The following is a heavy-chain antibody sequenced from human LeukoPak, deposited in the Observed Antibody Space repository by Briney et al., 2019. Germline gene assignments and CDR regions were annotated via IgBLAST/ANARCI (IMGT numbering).Heavy chain of an antibody. Sequence: ASVKVSCKASGGTFSSYAISWVRQAPGQGLEWMGRIIPILGIANYAQKFQGRVTITADKSTSTAYMELSSLRSEDTAVYYCARGLALRYFDWLYWGQGTLVTVSS. CDR1: GGTFSSYA. CDR3: ARGLALRYFDWLY. J-gene: IGHJ4*02. CDR2: IIPILGIA. V-gene: IGHV1-69*04. D-gene: IGHD3-9*01.